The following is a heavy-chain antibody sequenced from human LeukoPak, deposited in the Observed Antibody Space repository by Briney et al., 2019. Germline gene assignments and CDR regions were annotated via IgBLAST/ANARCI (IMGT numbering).Heavy chain of an antibody. J-gene: IGHJ4*02. Sequence: GGSLRLSCAASGFTFSSYSMNWVRQAPGKGLEWVSSISSSSSYIYYADSVKGRFTISRDNAKNSLYLQMNSLRAEDTAVYYCARDLVRQQPLDYWGQGTLVTVSS. V-gene: IGHV3-21*01. CDR3: ARDLVRQQPLDY. D-gene: IGHD6-13*01. CDR1: GFTFSSYS. CDR2: ISSSSSYI.